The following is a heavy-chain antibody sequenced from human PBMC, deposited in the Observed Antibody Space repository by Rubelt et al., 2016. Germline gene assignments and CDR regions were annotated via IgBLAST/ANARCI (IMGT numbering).Heavy chain of an antibody. CDR2: ISAYDGNT. V-gene: IGHV1-18*01. D-gene: IGHD1-1*01. CDR1: GYTFTSYG. J-gene: IGHJ3*02. CDR3: ARDQLALYAFDI. Sequence: QVQLVQSGAEVKKPGASVKVSCKASGYTFTSYGISWVLPAPGQGLAWMGWISAYDGNTNYAQKVQGRVTMTTDTYTRTAYMGLRSLRSDDTAVYFCARDQLALYAFDIWGQGTMVTVSS.